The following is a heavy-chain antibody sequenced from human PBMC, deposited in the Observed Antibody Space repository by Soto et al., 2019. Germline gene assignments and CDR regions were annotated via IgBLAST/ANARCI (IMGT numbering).Heavy chain of an antibody. CDR1: GFTFSSYS. V-gene: IGHV3-48*02. D-gene: IGHD3-22*01. J-gene: IGHJ2*01. Sequence: GGSLRLSCAASGFTFSSYSMNWVRQAPGKGLERVSYISSSSSTIYYADSVKGRFTISRDNAKNSLYLQMNSLRDEDTAVYYCARAPYYYDSSGYGYWYFDLWGRGTLVTVSS. CDR2: ISSSSSTI. CDR3: ARAPYYYDSSGYGYWYFDL.